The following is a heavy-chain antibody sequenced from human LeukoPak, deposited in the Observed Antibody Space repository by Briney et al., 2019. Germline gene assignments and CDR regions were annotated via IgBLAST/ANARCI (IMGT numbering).Heavy chain of an antibody. V-gene: IGHV3-48*04. J-gene: IGHJ3*02. Sequence: GGSLRLSCAASGFTFSSYSMNWVRQAPGKGLEWVSYISSSSSTIYYADSVKGRFTISRDNAKKSLYLQMNSLRAEDTAVYYCARAHYYDSSGSTDAFDIWGQGTMVTVSS. CDR3: ARAHYYDSSGSTDAFDI. CDR1: GFTFSSYS. CDR2: ISSSSSTI. D-gene: IGHD3-22*01.